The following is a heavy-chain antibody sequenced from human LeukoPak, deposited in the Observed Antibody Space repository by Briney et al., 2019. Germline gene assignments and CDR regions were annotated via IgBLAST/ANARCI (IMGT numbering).Heavy chain of an antibody. CDR2: IYYSGST. CDR3: ASEAVGVLRYFDWLGTSNWFDP. D-gene: IGHD3-9*01. CDR1: GGSVSSGSYY. V-gene: IGHV4-61*01. J-gene: IGHJ5*02. Sequence: SETLSLTCTVSGGSVSSGSYYWSWIRQPPGKGLEWIGYIYYSGSTNYNPSLKSRVTISVDTSKNQFSLKLSSVTAADTAVYYCASEAVGVLRYFDWLGTSNWFDPWGQGTLVTVSS.